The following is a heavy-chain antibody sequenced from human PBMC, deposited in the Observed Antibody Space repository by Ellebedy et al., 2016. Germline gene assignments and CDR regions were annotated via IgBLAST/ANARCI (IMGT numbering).Heavy chain of an antibody. V-gene: IGHV1-3*04. CDR1: GYTFTSYA. D-gene: IGHD5-24*01. Sequence: ASVKVSCKASGYTFTSYAMHWVRQAPGQRLEWMGWINTDNGNTKYSQKFQGRVTMTTDTSTSTAYMELRSLRSDDTAVYYCARAPLGRDGYNSFDYWGQGTLVTVSS. J-gene: IGHJ4*02. CDR3: ARAPLGRDGYNSFDY. CDR2: INTDNGNT.